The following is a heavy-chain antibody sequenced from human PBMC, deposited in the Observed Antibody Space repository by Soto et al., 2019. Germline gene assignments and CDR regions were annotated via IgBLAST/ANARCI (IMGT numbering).Heavy chain of an antibody. D-gene: IGHD2-15*01. CDR2: TWYDGSNK. J-gene: IGHJ4*02. CDR1: GFTFSSYG. CDR3: ARERGYCSGGSCYWPLGY. V-gene: IGHV3-33*01. Sequence: GGSLRLSCAASGFTFSSYGMHWVRQAPGKGLEWVAVTWYDGSNKYYADSVKGRFTISRDNSKNTLYLQMNSLRAEDTAVYYCARERGYCSGGSCYWPLGYWGQGTLVTVSS.